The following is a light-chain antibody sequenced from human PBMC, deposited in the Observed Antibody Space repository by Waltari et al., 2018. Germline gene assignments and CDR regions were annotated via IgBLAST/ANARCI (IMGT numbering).Light chain of an antibody. CDR3: QVWDTDGDHPV. J-gene: IGLJ3*02. V-gene: IGLV3-21*01. CDR1: RVGTRT. Sequence: SFVLTQPPSVSVAPGQTATITCGGNRVGTRTVHWYQQKPGQAPVLVIYYDSERPSGIPERISGSTFGNTPTLTIDGVEAGDEADYYCQVWDTDGDHPVFGGGTKLTVL. CDR2: YDS.